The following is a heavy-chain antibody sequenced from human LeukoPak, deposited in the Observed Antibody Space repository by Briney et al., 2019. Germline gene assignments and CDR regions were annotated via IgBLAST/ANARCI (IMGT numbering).Heavy chain of an antibody. V-gene: IGHV4-59*01. CDR3: ARGPHSGSLTR. CDR2: IYYSGST. CDR1: GGSISSYY. D-gene: IGHD1-26*01. J-gene: IGHJ4*02. Sequence: SETLSLTCTVSGGSISSYYWSWIRQPPGKGLEWIGYIYYSGSTNYNPSLKSRVTISVDTSKNQFSLKLSSVTAADTAVYYCARGPHSGSLTRWGQGTLVTVSS.